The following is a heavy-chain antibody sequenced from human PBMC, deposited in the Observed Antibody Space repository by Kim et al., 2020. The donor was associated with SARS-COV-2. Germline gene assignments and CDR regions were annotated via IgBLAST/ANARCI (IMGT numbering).Heavy chain of an antibody. D-gene: IGHD1-7*01. CDR3: ARHRGKLELLYYFDY. V-gene: IGHV4-39*01. CDR2: IYYSGST. J-gene: IGHJ4*02. CDR1: GGSISSSSYY. Sequence: SETLSLTCTVSGGSISSSSYYWGWIRQPPGKGLEWIGSIYYSGSTYYNPSLKSRVTISVDTSKNQFSLKLSSVTAADTAVYYCARHRGKLELLYYFDYWGQGTLVTVSS.